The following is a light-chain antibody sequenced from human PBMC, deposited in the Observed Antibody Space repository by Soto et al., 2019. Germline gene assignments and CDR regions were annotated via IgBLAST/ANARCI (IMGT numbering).Light chain of an antibody. Sequence: DIQRTQSPSTLSASVGDRVIITCRASQSISSWLAVYQQKPGKAPKLLIYGASSLDSGVQSRFSGSRSGTEFTLTISSLQPADFATYYCQHYDGYSALTFGGGTKVEIK. CDR2: GAS. CDR3: QHYDGYSALT. V-gene: IGKV1-5*03. CDR1: QSISSW. J-gene: IGKJ4*01.